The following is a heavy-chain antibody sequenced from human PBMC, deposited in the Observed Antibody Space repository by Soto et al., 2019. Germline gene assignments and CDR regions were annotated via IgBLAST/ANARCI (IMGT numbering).Heavy chain of an antibody. V-gene: IGHV3-23*01. J-gene: IGHJ3*02. CDR1: GFTFSSYA. Sequence: GGSLRLSCAASGFTFSSYAMSWVRQAPGKGLEWVSAISGSGGSTYYADSVKGRFTISRDNSKNTLYLQMNSLRAEDTAVYYCAKDQFPDILTGYYPGAFDIWGQGTMVTVSS. CDR3: AKDQFPDILTGYYPGAFDI. CDR2: ISGSGGST. D-gene: IGHD3-9*01.